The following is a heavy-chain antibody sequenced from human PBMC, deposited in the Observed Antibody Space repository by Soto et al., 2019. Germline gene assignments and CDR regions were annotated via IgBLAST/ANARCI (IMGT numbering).Heavy chain of an antibody. V-gene: IGHV3-15*07. CDR3: ATDDLPFVLRRLRSGGMDV. J-gene: IGHJ6*02. CDR1: GFTFSNAW. D-gene: IGHD2-8*01. CDR2: IKSKTDGGTT. Sequence: EVQLVESGGGLVKPGGSLRLSCAASGFTFSNAWMNWVRQAPGKGLEWVGRIKSKTDGGTTDYAAPVKGRFTISRDDSKNTLYLQMNSLKTEDTAVYYCATDDLPFVLRRLRSGGMDVWGQGTTDTVSS.